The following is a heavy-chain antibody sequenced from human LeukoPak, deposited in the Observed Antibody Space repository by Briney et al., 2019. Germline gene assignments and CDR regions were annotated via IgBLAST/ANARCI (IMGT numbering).Heavy chain of an antibody. Sequence: PGGSLRLSCAASGFTFSSYSMNWVRQAPGKGLVWVSRINSDGSSTSYADSVKGRFTISRDNAKNTLYLQMNSLRVEDTAVYYCARDTKNRFGAFDIWGQGTMVTVS. CDR3: ARDTKNRFGAFDI. J-gene: IGHJ3*02. CDR2: INSDGSST. V-gene: IGHV3-74*01. D-gene: IGHD1-14*01. CDR1: GFTFSSYS.